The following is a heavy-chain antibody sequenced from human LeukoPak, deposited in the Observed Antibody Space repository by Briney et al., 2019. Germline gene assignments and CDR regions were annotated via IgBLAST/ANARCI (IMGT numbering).Heavy chain of an antibody. Sequence: PSETLSLTCTVSGGSISSSSYYWGWIRQPPGKGLEWIGSIYYSGYTYYNPSVESRVTISVDTSKTQFSLKLSSVTAADTAVYYCAREYSSGWYWAMDAWGKGTTVTISS. CDR2: IYYSGYT. J-gene: IGHJ6*03. D-gene: IGHD6-19*01. CDR1: GGSISSSSYY. V-gene: IGHV4-39*07. CDR3: AREYSSGWYWAMDA.